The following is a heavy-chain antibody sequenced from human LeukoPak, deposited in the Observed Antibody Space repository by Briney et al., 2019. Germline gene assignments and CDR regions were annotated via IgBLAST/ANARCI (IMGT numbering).Heavy chain of an antibody. Sequence: SQTLSLTCTVSGGSISNGGYYWSWIRQHPGKGLEWIGYIYYSGSTYYNPSLKSRVTISVDTSKNQFSLKLSSVTAADTAVYYCARDSAKFRYQLGEPPSWGQGTMVTVSS. CDR1: GGSISNGGYY. J-gene: IGHJ3*01. CDR3: ARDSAKFRYQLGEPPS. D-gene: IGHD2-2*01. V-gene: IGHV4-31*03. CDR2: IYYSGST.